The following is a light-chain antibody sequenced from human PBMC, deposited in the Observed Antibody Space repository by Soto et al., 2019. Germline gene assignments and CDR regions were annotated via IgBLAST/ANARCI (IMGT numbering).Light chain of an antibody. CDR2: EVS. J-gene: IGLJ1*01. Sequence: QSVLTQPRSVSGSPGQSVTISCTGTSSDVGAYNYVSWYQQHPGKAPKLMIYEVSNRPSGVSNRFSGSKSGNTASLTISGLQAEDEADYYCSSYTSSSTRVFGTGTKVTVL. CDR1: SSDVGAYNY. V-gene: IGLV2-14*01. CDR3: SSYTSSSTRV.